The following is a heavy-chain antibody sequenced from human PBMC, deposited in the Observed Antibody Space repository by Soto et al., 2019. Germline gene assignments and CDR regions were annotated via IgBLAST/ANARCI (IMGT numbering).Heavy chain of an antibody. CDR3: ARAMAAAGSVDY. CDR2: ISSSSSYT. Sequence: SLRLSCSASVFTFSDYYMSWIRQAPGKGLEWVSYISSSSSYTNYADSVKGRFTISRDNAKNSLYLQMNSLRAEDTAVYYCARAMAAAGSVDYWGQGTLVTVSS. V-gene: IGHV3-11*06. CDR1: VFTFSDYY. J-gene: IGHJ4*02. D-gene: IGHD6-13*01.